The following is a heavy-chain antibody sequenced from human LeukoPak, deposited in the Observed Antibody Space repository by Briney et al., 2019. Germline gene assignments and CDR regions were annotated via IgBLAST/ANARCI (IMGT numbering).Heavy chain of an antibody. D-gene: IGHD2-15*01. CDR3: ARLHCSGGSCYFSLFDY. Sequence: ASVKVSCKASGYTFTSYGISWVRQAPGQGLEWMGWISAYNGNTNYAQKLQGRVTMTRDMSTSTVYMELSSLRSEDTAVYYCARLHCSGGSCYFSLFDYWGQGTLVTVSS. V-gene: IGHV1-18*01. J-gene: IGHJ4*02. CDR2: ISAYNGNT. CDR1: GYTFTSYG.